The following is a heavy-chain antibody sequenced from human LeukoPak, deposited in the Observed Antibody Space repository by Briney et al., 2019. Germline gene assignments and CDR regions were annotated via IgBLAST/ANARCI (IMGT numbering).Heavy chain of an antibody. V-gene: IGHV3-7*01. CDR1: GFTFTTYW. Sequence: GGSLRLSCAASGFTFTTYWMSWVRQAPGKGLEWVANIQQDGTEKYYVDSVKGRFTISRDNAKNSLYLQMNSLRAEDTAVYYCARTYAYDATGDRGHWGQGTLVTVSS. CDR2: IQQDGTEK. CDR3: ARTYAYDATGDRGH. D-gene: IGHD3-16*01. J-gene: IGHJ4*02.